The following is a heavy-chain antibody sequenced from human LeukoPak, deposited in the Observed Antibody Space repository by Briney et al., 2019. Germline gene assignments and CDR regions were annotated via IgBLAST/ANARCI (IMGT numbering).Heavy chain of an antibody. J-gene: IGHJ2*01. V-gene: IGHV3-48*03. CDR3: ARARGYFDL. CDR2: IGPSGTAI. CDR1: GFTFSSYA. Sequence: GGSLRLSCAASGFTFSSYAMNWVRQAPGRGLEWVSYIGPSGTAIYYADSVKGRFTISRDNSKNTLYLQMNSLRAEDTAVYYCARARGYFDLWGRGTLVTVSS.